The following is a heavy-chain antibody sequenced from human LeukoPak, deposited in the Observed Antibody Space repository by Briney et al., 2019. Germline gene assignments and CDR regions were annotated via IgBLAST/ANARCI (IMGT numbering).Heavy chain of an antibody. CDR1: GFTFSSYG. J-gene: IGHJ4*02. CDR3: AKGSGWYYDY. CDR2: IRSDGSNK. V-gene: IGHV3-30*02. D-gene: IGHD6-19*01. Sequence: GGSLRLSCAASGFTFSSYGMHWVRQAPGKGLEWVSFIRSDGSNKYYADSVKGRFTISRDNSKNTLYLQMNSLRAEDTAVYYCAKGSGWYYDYWGQGTLVTVSS.